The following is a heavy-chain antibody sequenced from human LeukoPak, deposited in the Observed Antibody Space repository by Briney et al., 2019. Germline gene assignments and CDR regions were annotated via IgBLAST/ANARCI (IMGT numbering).Heavy chain of an antibody. D-gene: IGHD3-10*01. CDR2: IYPGDSDT. J-gene: IGHJ4*02. Sequence: GESLKISCKGSGYSFTSYWIGWVRQMPGKGLEWMGIIYPGDSDTRYSPSFQGQVTISADKSISTAYLQWSSLKASDTAMYYCARQPAPYYYGSGSLPYYFDYWGQGTLVTVSS. V-gene: IGHV5-51*01. CDR3: ARQPAPYYYGSGSLPYYFDY. CDR1: GYSFTSYW.